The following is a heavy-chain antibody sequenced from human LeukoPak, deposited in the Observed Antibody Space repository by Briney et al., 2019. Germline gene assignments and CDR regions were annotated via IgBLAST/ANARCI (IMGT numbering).Heavy chain of an antibody. J-gene: IGHJ5*02. Sequence: ASVKVSCKASGYTFTNYDINWVRQATGQGLELLGWMNPDTGNTGSAQKFQGRVTMTRNTSISTAYMELSSLRSDDTAVYYCARSPDRYYDILTGYYNIWFDPWGQGTLVTVSS. D-gene: IGHD3-9*01. CDR3: ARSPDRYYDILTGYYNIWFDP. CDR2: MNPDTGNT. V-gene: IGHV1-8*01. CDR1: GYTFTNYD.